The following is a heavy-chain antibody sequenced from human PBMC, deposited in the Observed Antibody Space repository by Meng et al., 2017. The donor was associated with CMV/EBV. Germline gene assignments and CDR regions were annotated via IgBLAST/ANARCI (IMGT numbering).Heavy chain of an antibody. Sequence: GESLKISCAASGFTFSSYGMHWVRQAPGKGLEWVAVIWYDGSNKYYADSVKGRFTISRDNSKNTLYLQMNSLRAEDTAVYYCAKDLLRYCSSTSCPFGMDVWAKGPRSPSP. CDR1: GFTFSSYG. D-gene: IGHD2-2*01. V-gene: IGHV3-33*06. CDR2: IWYDGSNK. CDR3: AKDLLRYCSSTSCPFGMDV. J-gene: IGHJ6*02.